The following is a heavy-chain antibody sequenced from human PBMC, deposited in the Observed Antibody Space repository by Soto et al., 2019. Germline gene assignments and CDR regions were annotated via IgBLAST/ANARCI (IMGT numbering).Heavy chain of an antibody. CDR3: TRDASRDSSARGWFDP. Sequence: GGSLRLPCAASGFTFRSFTMNWVRQAPGKGLEWVSTISSNSAYIYYTDALRGRFTIFRDNAKNSLHLQMNSLRAEDPAVYYCTRDASRDSSARGWFDPWGPGTLVTVSS. D-gene: IGHD6-13*01. V-gene: IGHV3-21*01. CDR1: GFTFRSFT. CDR2: ISSNSAYI. J-gene: IGHJ5*02.